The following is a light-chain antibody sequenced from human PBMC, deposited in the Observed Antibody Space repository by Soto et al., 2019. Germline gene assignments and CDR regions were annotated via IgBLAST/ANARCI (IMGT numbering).Light chain of an antibody. Sequence: EIVLTQSPVTLSLSPGERATLSCRASQSVRTYLAWYQVKPGQAPRLLIYGASTRATGIPARFSGSGSGTEFTLTINSLQSEDFAVYYCQQYNNWPLTFGGGTKVDIK. V-gene: IGKV3-15*01. J-gene: IGKJ4*01. CDR2: GAS. CDR3: QQYNNWPLT. CDR1: QSVRTY.